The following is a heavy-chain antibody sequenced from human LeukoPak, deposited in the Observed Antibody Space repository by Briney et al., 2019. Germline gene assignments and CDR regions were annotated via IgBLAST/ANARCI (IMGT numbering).Heavy chain of an antibody. J-gene: IGHJ6*02. CDR2: INHSGST. CDR1: GGSFSGYY. Sequence: PSETLSLTCAVYGGSFSGYYWSWIRQPPGKGLEWIGEINHSGSTNYNPFLKSRVTISVDTSKNQFSLKLSSVTAADTAVYYCARVHIVVVTSGMDVWGQGTTVTVSS. D-gene: IGHD2-21*02. CDR3: ARVHIVVVTSGMDV. V-gene: IGHV4-34*01.